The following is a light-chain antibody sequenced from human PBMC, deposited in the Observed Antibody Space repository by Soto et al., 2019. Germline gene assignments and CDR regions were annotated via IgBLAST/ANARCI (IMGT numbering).Light chain of an antibody. V-gene: IGLV2-14*01. CDR1: ISDIGGYNF. Sequence: QSALTQPASVSGSPGQSITISCTGTISDIGGYNFISWYQHHPGKAPKLVIYDVNNRPSGISYRFSGSKSGNTASLTISGLQAEDEADYYCCSYAGTVFGGGTKVTVL. J-gene: IGLJ3*02. CDR3: CSYAGTV. CDR2: DVN.